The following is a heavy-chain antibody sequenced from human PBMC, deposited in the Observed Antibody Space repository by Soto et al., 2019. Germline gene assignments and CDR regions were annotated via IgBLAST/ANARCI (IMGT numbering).Heavy chain of an antibody. CDR2: IYYSGST. D-gene: IGHD6-19*01. CDR1: GGSIRTYY. CDR3: ASDRSCGWDYCYGMDV. J-gene: IGHJ6*02. Sequence: PSATLSLTCTVSGGSIRTYYWSWIRQPPGKGLEWIGYIYYSGSTSYNPSLKSRVTISVDTSKNQFSLKLRSVTAADTAVYYCASDRSCGWDYCYGMDVWGQGTTVTVSS. V-gene: IGHV4-59*01.